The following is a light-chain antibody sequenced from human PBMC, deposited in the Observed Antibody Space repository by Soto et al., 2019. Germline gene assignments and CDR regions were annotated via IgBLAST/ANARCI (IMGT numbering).Light chain of an antibody. CDR2: EVT. CDR1: ISDIGSYRA. CDR3: CYRGGRSQPSV. J-gene: IGLJ1*01. V-gene: IGLV2-23*02. Sequence: QSALTQPASVTGSPGQSIAISCTGTISDIGSYRAVSWYRQDPGKAPKLIIYEVTKRPSGVSDRFSGYRSGGTASLTITGVQAEEEADYHCCYRGGRSQPSVLGTGLKVTV.